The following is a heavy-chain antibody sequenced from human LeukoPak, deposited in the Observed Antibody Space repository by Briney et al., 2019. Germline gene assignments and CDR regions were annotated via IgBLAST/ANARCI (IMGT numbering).Heavy chain of an antibody. V-gene: IGHV3-73*01. CDR2: IRSKANSYAT. J-gene: IGHJ4*02. CDR1: GFTFSGSA. D-gene: IGHD3-22*01. Sequence: GGSLRLSCATSGFTFSGSAIHWVRQASGKGLEWVGRIRSKANSYATTDVASVRGRFSTSRDDSKNTAYLQMNSLKTEDTAVYYCTRPSYDSSVSGVVYWGQGTLVTVSS. CDR3: TRPSYDSSVSGVVY.